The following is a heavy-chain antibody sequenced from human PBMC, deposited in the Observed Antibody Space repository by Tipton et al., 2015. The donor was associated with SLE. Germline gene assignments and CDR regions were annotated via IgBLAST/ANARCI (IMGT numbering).Heavy chain of an antibody. CDR2: IYYSGST. CDR1: GGSISSSSYY. Sequence: GSLRLSCTVSGGSISSSSYYWGWIRQPPGKGLEWIGSIYYSGSTYYNPSLKSRVTISVDTSKNQFSLKLSSVTAADTAVYYCARGATGSSSWYYWGQETLVTVSS. CDR3: ARGATGSSSWYY. J-gene: IGHJ4*02. D-gene: IGHD6-13*01. V-gene: IGHV4-39*07.